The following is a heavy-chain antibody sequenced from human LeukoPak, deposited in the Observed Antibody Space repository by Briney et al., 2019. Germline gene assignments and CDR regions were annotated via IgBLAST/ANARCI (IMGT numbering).Heavy chain of an antibody. CDR1: GYIFTNYW. Sequence: PGESLKISCKGSGYIFTNYWIGWVRQMPGKGLEWMGIIYPGDSDSRYSPSFQGQVTISADKSINTVYLQLSSLKASDTAMYYCARGGSEPTIGNYFDYWGQGTLVTVSS. CDR3: ARGGSEPTIGNYFDY. CDR2: IYPGDSDS. V-gene: IGHV5-51*01. J-gene: IGHJ4*02. D-gene: IGHD1-14*01.